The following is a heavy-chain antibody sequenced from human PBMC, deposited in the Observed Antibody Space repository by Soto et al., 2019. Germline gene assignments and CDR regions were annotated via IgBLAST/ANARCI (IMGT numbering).Heavy chain of an antibody. J-gene: IGHJ5*02. D-gene: IGHD3-9*01. CDR3: AKDRDYDILTGYYRWFDP. V-gene: IGHV3-30*02. CDR2: ISYDGSNK. Sequence: GSLRLSCAASGFTFSDHGMHWVRQAPGKGLDWVAFISYDGSNKYYADSVKGRFTISRDNSKNTLFLQMNSLRAEDTAFYYCAKDRDYDILTGYYRWFDPWGQGTLVTVSS. CDR1: GFTFSDHG.